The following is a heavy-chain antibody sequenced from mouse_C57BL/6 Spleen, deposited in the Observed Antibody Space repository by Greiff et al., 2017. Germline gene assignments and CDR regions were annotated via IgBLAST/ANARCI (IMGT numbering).Heavy chain of an antibody. CDR1: GYTFTDYY. Sequence: EVQLHQSGPELVTPGASVKISCKASGYTFTDYYMHWVKQSHGKSLEWIGDIIPNNGGTSYNQKFTGKATLTVDTSSSTAYMELRSLTSEDSAVYYCARSPVGDYWGQGTTLTVSS. J-gene: IGHJ2*01. CDR2: IIPNNGGT. CDR3: ARSPVGDY. V-gene: IGHV1-26*01. D-gene: IGHD3-3*01.